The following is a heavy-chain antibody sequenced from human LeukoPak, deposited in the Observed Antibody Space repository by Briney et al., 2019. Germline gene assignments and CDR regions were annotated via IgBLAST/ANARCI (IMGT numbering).Heavy chain of an antibody. CDR1: GFTLGDYT. Sequence: LRLSCTASGFTLGDYTITWIRQAPGRGLDWVGFIRNKSDGVTPEYAASVKGRFTISRDDSKNIAYLQMNSLKTDDTAVYYCTRDPPTRYWGQGTLVSVSS. CDR2: IRNKSDGVTP. J-gene: IGHJ4*02. CDR3: TRDPPTRY. D-gene: IGHD1-26*01. V-gene: IGHV3-49*03.